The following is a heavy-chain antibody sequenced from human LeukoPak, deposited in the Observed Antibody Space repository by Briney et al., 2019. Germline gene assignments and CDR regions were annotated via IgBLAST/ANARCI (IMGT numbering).Heavy chain of an antibody. CDR2: INPNSGGT. Sequence: GASVKVSCKASGYTFTGYYMHWVRQAPGQGLEWMGWINPNSGGTNYAQKFQGWVTMTRDTSISTAYMELSRLRSDDTAVFYCARVIPSGSYYYDYWGQGTLVTVSS. V-gene: IGHV1-2*04. CDR1: GYTFTGYY. CDR3: ARVIPSGSYYYDY. J-gene: IGHJ4*02. D-gene: IGHD1-26*01.